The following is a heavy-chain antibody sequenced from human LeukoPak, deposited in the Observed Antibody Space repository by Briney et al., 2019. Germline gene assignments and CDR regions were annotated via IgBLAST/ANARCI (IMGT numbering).Heavy chain of an antibody. V-gene: IGHV4-59*13. D-gene: IGHD1-26*01. CDR3: ARDRSGSYDSFDI. J-gene: IGHJ3*02. Sequence: SETLTLTCSISDAYIGSSFWSWIRLPPGKGLEWIASISYRGRTNYSPSLKSRATISMDTSKSQLSLVLTSVTAADTALYYCARDRSGSYDSFDIWGQGTMVTLSS. CDR2: ISYRGRT. CDR1: DAYIGSSF.